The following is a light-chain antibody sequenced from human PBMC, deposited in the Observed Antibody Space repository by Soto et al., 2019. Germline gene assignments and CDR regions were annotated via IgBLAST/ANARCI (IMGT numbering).Light chain of an antibody. CDR3: QQNNDWPPG. Sequence: EIVMTQSPATLSVSPGERVTLSCKASQTISSNLAWYQQKPGQPPRLLIYRASTRATGVPDRFRGLGSGTEFTLTISSLQSEDFAVYHCQQNNDWPPGFGQGTKLEMK. V-gene: IGKV3-15*01. J-gene: IGKJ2*01. CDR2: RAS. CDR1: QTISSN.